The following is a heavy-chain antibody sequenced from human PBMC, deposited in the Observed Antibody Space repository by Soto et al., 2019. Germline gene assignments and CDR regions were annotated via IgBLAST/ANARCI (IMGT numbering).Heavy chain of an antibody. Sequence: EVQLVESGGGLIQPGGSLRLSCAASGFTVSSNYMSWVRQAPGKGLEWVSVIYSGGSTYYADSVKGRFTISRDNSKNTLYLQVNSLRAEDTAVYYCARAGSGSHPAHFYYYGMDVWGQGTTVTVSS. CDR1: GFTVSSNY. CDR2: IYSGGST. D-gene: IGHD3-10*01. V-gene: IGHV3-53*01. CDR3: ARAGSGSHPAHFYYYGMDV. J-gene: IGHJ6*02.